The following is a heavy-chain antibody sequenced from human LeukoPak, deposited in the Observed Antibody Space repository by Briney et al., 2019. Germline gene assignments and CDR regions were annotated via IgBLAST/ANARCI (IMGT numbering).Heavy chain of an antibody. CDR3: ARSRAGECSSSSLGYYYYYMDV. J-gene: IGHJ6*03. CDR2: IYTSGST. V-gene: IGHV4-39*07. CDR1: GGSISSSSYY. D-gene: IGHD6-6*01. Sequence: PSETLSLTCTVSGGSISSSSYYWGWIRQPPGKGLEWIGRIYTSGSTNYNPSLKSRVTISVDTSKNQFSLKLSSVTAADTAVYYCARSRAGECSSSSLGYYYYYMDVWGKGTTVTVSS.